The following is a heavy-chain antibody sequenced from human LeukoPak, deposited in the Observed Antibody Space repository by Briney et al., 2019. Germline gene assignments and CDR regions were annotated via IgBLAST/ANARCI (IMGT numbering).Heavy chain of an antibody. V-gene: IGHV4-34*01. D-gene: IGHD2-2*01. Sequence: SETLSLTCAVYGGSFSGYYWSWIRQPPGKGLEWIGEINHSGSTNYNPSLKSRVTISVDTSKNQFSLKLSSVTAADTAVYYCARGSIVVVPAAISGWFDPWGQGTLVTVSS. CDR3: ARGSIVVVPAAISGWFDP. J-gene: IGHJ5*02. CDR2: INHSGST. CDR1: GGSFSGYY.